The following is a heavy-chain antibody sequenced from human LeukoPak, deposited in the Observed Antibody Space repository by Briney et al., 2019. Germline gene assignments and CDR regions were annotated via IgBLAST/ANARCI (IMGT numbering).Heavy chain of an antibody. V-gene: IGHV4-30-4*08. D-gene: IGHD6-13*01. Sequence: PSETLSLTCTVSGGSISSGDYYWSWIRQPPGKGLEWIGYIYYSGSTYYNPSLKSRVTISVDTSKNQFSLKLSSVTAADTAVYYCARGSSSWYRGFDYWVQGTLVTVSS. CDR2: IYYSGST. CDR1: GGSISSGDYY. J-gene: IGHJ4*02. CDR3: ARGSSSWYRGFDY.